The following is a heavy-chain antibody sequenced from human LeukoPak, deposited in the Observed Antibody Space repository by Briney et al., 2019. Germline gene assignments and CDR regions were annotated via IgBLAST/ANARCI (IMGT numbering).Heavy chain of an antibody. CDR3: AREDSYSSGFSYTSWDYFDY. J-gene: IGHJ4*02. CDR2: INHSGST. D-gene: IGHD6-19*01. Sequence: SETLSLTCAVYGGSFSGYYWSWIRQPPGKGLEWIGEINHSGSTNYNPSLKSRVSISVDTSKNQFSLKVSSVTAADTAAYYCAREDSYSSGFSYTSWDYFDYWGQGTLVTVSS. CDR1: GGSFSGYY. V-gene: IGHV4-34*01.